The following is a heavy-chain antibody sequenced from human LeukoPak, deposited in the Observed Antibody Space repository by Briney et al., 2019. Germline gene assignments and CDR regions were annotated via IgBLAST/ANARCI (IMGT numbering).Heavy chain of an antibody. J-gene: IGHJ5*02. V-gene: IGHV4-39*07. CDR1: GGSISTTNYY. CDR3: ARGEMRDWFDP. Sequence: SETLPLTCTVSGGSISTTNYYWGWIRQSPGKGLEWFGCVYYSGSTYYNSSLKSRVTISVDTSKNQFSLKLSSVTAADTAVYYCARGEMRDWFDPWGQGTLVTVSS. CDR2: VYYSGST.